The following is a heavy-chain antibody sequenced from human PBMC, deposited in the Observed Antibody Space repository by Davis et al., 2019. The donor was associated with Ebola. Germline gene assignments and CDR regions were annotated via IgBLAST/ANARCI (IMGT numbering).Heavy chain of an antibody. Sequence: MPSETLSLTCAVSGGSISSGGYSWSWIRQPPGKGLEWIGYIYYSGSTYYNPSLKSRATISADTSKNQFSLKLSSVTAADTAVYYCARGSPYDSSGYYLPFDIWGQGTMVTVSS. D-gene: IGHD3-22*01. CDR2: IYYSGST. CDR3: ARGSPYDSSGYYLPFDI. J-gene: IGHJ3*02. CDR1: GGSISSGGYS. V-gene: IGHV4-30-4*07.